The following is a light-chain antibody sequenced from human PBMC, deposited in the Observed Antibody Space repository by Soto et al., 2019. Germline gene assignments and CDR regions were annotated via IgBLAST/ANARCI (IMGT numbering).Light chain of an antibody. CDR1: QGISSY. V-gene: IGKV1-8*01. CDR2: AAT. J-gene: IGKJ1*01. Sequence: AILMTRSLASLSVSPGERVTXTCRASQGISSYLAWYQQKPGKAPTRLIYAATTLKSGVTSRFSGSGSGTDFTITTISLQSEDFAVYYCQQHNNLSWTFGQGTKVDIK. CDR3: QQHNNLSWT.